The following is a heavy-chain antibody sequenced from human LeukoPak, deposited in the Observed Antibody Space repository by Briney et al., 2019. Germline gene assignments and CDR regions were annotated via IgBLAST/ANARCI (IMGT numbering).Heavy chain of an antibody. J-gene: IGHJ4*02. CDR1: GGSFSGYY. D-gene: IGHD3-16*01. CDR3: ARGHYDYVWGSCPNPFFDY. CDR2: INHSGST. V-gene: IGHV4-34*01. Sequence: ASETLSLTCAVYGGSFSGYYWSWIRQPPGEGLEWIGEINHSGSTNYNPSLKSRFTISVDTSKNQFSLKLSSVTAADTAVYYCARGHYDYVWGSCPNPFFDYWGQGTLVTVSS.